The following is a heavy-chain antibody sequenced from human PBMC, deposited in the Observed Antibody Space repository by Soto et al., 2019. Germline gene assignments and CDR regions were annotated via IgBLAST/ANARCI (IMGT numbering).Heavy chain of an antibody. CDR1: GGSISSSNYY. CDR2: IYYIGNT. V-gene: IGHV4-39*01. D-gene: IGHD1-1*01. CDR3: AREDRTNGYNSDY. Sequence: TETLSLTCSVSGGSISSSNYYWAWIRQPPGKGLEWIGSIYYIGNTYYNPSLKSRVTMSVDTSKNQFSLKVTSVTAADTAIYYCAREDRTNGYNSDYWGQAPLVTLSS. J-gene: IGHJ4*02.